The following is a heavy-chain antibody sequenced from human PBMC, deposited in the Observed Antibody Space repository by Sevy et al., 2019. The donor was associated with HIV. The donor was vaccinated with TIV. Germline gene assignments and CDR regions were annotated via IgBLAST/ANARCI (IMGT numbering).Heavy chain of an antibody. D-gene: IGHD6-13*01. J-gene: IGHJ4*02. CDR3: ARVGGLGSSWYPYYFDY. V-gene: IGHV4-59*13. CDR1: GGSISSYY. Sequence: SETLSLTCTVSGGSISSYYWSWIRQPPGKGLEWIGYIYYSGSTNYNPSLKSRVTISVDTSKNQFSLKLSSVTAADTAVYYCARVGGLGSSWYPYYFDYWGQGTLVTVSS. CDR2: IYYSGST.